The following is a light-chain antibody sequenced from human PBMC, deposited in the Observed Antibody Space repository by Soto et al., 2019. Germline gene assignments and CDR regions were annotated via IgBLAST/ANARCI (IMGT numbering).Light chain of an antibody. CDR3: QQYDTSPWT. CDR2: DAS. CDR1: QSLSTNY. J-gene: IGKJ1*01. Sequence: EIVLTQSPGTLSLSPGERATLSCGTSQSLSTNYLAWYQRKPGQAPRLLIYDASSRATGIPDRFSGSGSGTDFTLTISRLEPEDFALYFCQQYDTSPWTFGQGTKVDIK. V-gene: IGKV3-20*01.